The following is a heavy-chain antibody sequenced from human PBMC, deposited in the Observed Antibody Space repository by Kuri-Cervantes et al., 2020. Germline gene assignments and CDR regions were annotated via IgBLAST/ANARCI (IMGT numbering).Heavy chain of an antibody. Sequence: ASVKVSCKASGGTFSSYAISWVRQATGQGLEWMGWMNPNSGNTGYAQKFQGRVTMTRNTSISTAYMELSSLRSEDTAVYYCARGIRVKLMDVWGQGTTVTVSS. V-gene: IGHV1-8*02. CDR1: GGTFSSYA. J-gene: IGHJ6*02. CDR2: MNPNSGNT. CDR3: ARGIRVKLMDV. D-gene: IGHD3-10*01.